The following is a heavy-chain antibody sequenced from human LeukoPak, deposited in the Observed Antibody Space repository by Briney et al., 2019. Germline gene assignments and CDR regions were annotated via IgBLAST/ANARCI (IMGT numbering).Heavy chain of an antibody. CDR2: IKEDGSEK. Sequence: PGGSLRLSCAASGFTFSYYWMSWVRQAPGKGLEWVANIKEDGSEKNYVDSVKGRFTMSRDNAKNSLYLQINSLRAEDTAVYYCARDYMVRGVMPLFDPWGQGTLVTVSS. J-gene: IGHJ5*02. CDR3: ARDYMVRGVMPLFDP. V-gene: IGHV3-7*01. D-gene: IGHD3-10*01. CDR1: GFTFSYYW.